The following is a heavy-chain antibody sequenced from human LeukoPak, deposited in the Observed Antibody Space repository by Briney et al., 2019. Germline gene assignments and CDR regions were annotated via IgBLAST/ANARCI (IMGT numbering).Heavy chain of an antibody. CDR1: GFTFSNYW. D-gene: IGHD2-2*01. Sequence: GGSLRLSCAASGFTFSNYWMYWVRQAPGEGLVRVSRISSDGSTTANADSVRGRFTISRDNTKSTLYLQMNRLRAEDTAVYFCARSISWHDGWFDPWGQGTLVTVSS. CDR3: ARSISWHDGWFDP. J-gene: IGHJ5*02. CDR2: ISSDGSTT. V-gene: IGHV3-74*01.